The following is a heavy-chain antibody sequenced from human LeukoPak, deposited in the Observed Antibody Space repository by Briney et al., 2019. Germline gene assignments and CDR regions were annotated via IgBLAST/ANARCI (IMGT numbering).Heavy chain of an antibody. V-gene: IGHV4-59*01. Sequence: SETLSLTCTVSGGSISSYYWSWIRQPPGKGLEWIGYIYYSGSTNYNPSLKSRVTISVDTSKNQFSLKLSSVTAADTAVYYCARDTYHYDISGYYRLDYWGQGTLVTVSS. CDR2: IYYSGST. CDR1: GGSISSYY. D-gene: IGHD3-22*01. CDR3: ARDTYHYDISGYYRLDY. J-gene: IGHJ4*02.